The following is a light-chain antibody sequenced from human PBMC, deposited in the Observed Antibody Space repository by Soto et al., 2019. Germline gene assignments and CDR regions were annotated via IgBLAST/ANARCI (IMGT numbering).Light chain of an antibody. Sequence: QSVLTQPPSVSGSPGQSVAISCTGTSSDIGAYNRVSWYQQPPGTAPKLMIYDVNNRPSGVPDRFSGSKSGNTASLTISGLQADDEADYYCSSFTSGNTYGFGTGTKVTVL. CDR1: SSDIGAYNR. CDR2: DVN. V-gene: IGLV2-18*02. J-gene: IGLJ1*01. CDR3: SSFTSGNTYG.